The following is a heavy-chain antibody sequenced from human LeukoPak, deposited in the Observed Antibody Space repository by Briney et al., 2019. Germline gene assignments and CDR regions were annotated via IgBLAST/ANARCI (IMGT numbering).Heavy chain of an antibody. J-gene: IGHJ4*02. CDR1: GGTFSSYA. D-gene: IGHD6-13*01. CDR2: INPNSGGT. CDR3: ARAGTTAAGYSSSWLLFDY. V-gene: IGHV1-2*04. Sequence: ASVKVSCKASGGTFSSYAISWVRQAPGQGLEWMGWINPNSGGTNYAQKFQGWVTMTRDTSISTAYMELSRLRSDDTAVYYCARAGTTAAGYSSSWLLFDYWGQGTLVTVSS.